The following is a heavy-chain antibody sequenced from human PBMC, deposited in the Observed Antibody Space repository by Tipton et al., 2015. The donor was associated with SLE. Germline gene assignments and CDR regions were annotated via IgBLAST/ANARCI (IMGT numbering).Heavy chain of an antibody. CDR3: ARESRIAIFGVVVMRYFDY. D-gene: IGHD3-3*01. CDR2: IKEDGSEN. J-gene: IGHJ4*02. Sequence: SLRLSCAASEFTFSRYWMSWVRQAPGKGLEWVAKIKEDGSENYSVDSVKGRSTISRDNAKKSVYLQMNSLRAEDTAVYFCARESRIAIFGVVVMRYFDYWGQGTLVTVSS. CDR1: EFTFSRYW. V-gene: IGHV3-7*01.